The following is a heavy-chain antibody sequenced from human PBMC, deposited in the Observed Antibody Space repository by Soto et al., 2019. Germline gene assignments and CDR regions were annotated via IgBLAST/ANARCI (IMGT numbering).Heavy chain of an antibody. CDR2: ISSSSSYI. D-gene: IGHD3-22*01. V-gene: IGHV3-21*01. CDR1: GFTFSSYS. CDR3: ARDEGYYDSSGYTDY. Sequence: ESGGGLVKPGGSLRLSCAASGFTFSSYSMNWVRQAPGKGLEWVSSISSSSSYIYYADSVKGRFTISRDNAKNSLYLQMNSLRAEDTAVYYCARDEGYYDSSGYTDYWGQGTLVTVSS. J-gene: IGHJ4*02.